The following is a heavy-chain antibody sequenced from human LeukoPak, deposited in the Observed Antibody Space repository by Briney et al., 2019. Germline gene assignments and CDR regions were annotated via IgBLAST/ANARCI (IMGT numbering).Heavy chain of an antibody. CDR2: IIPIFGTA. V-gene: IGHV1-69*13. CDR1: GGTFSSYA. D-gene: IGHD2-2*01. CDR3: ARGGPGDIVVVPAAILDYYYYGMDV. J-gene: IGHJ6*02. Sequence: VASVKVSCKASGGTFSSYAISWVRQAPGQGLEWMGGIIPIFGTANYAQKFQGRVTITADESTSTAYMELSSLRSEDTAVYYCARGGPGDIVVVPAAILDYYYYGMDVWGQGTTVTVSS.